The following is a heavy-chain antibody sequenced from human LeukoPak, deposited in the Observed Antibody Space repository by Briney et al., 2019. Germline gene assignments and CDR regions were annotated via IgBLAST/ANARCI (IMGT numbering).Heavy chain of an antibody. D-gene: IGHD2-2*01. J-gene: IGHJ6*02. CDR2: INHSGST. CDR3: ARRGSPAASPYYYYYAVYV. Sequence: SETLSLTCAVYGGSFSSFYWTWIRQFPGRGLEWIGEINHSGSTNYNPSLKSRVTISVDTSKNEFSLNVDSVTAADTAVYYCARRGSPAASPYYYYYAVYVWGQGTPVTVSS. CDR1: GGSFSSFY. V-gene: IGHV4-34*01.